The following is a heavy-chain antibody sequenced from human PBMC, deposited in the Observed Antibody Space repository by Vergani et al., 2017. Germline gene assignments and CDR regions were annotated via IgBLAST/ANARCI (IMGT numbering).Heavy chain of an antibody. CDR2: IYYRGST. CDR1: GGSISSYY. Sequence: QVQLQESGPGLVKPSETLSLTCTVSGGSISSYYWSWIRQPPGKGLEWIGYIYYRGSTNYNPSLKSRVTISVDTSKNQFSLKLSSVTAADTAVYYCARHGFYWYFDLWGRGTLVTVSS. CDR3: ARHGFYWYFDL. J-gene: IGHJ2*01. D-gene: IGHD2-2*03. V-gene: IGHV4-59*01.